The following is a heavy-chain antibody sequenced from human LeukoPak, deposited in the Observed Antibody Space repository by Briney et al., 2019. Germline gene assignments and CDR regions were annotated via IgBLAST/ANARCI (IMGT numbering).Heavy chain of an antibody. Sequence: ASVKVSCKASGYTFTGYYMHWVRQAPGQGLEWMGWINPNSGGTNYAQKFQGRVTMTRDTSISTAYMELSSLRFEDTAVYYCARVVTPRYCSSPSCYWKGWFDPWGQGTLVTVSS. CDR3: ARVVTPRYCSSPSCYWKGWFDP. D-gene: IGHD2-2*01. J-gene: IGHJ5*02. CDR1: GYTFTGYY. CDR2: INPNSGGT. V-gene: IGHV1-2*02.